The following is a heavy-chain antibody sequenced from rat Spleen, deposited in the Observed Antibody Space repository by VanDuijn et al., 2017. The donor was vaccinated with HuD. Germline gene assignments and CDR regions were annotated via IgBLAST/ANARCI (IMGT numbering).Heavy chain of an antibody. Sequence: EVQLVESGGDLVQPGRSVRLSCAASGFTFSSFPMAWVRQAPKKGLEWVASISSGGGGTYYPDSVKGRFTISRDTAQNTLYLQMDSLRSEDTATYYCTTGVYWGQGVVVTVSS. J-gene: IGHJ2*01. CDR3: TTGVY. CDR2: ISSGGGGT. CDR1: GFTFSSFP. V-gene: IGHV5-46*01.